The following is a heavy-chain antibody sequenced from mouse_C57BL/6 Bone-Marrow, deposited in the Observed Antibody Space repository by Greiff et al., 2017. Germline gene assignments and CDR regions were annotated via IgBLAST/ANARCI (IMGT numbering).Heavy chain of an antibody. Sequence: VQLQQSGAELVRPGASVKLSCKASGYTFTDYYINWVKQRPGQGLEWIARIYPGSGNTYYNEKFKGKATLTAEKSSSTAYMQLSSLTSEDSAFYFCARGYYGTPWFAYWGQGTLVTVSA. J-gene: IGHJ3*01. D-gene: IGHD1-1*01. V-gene: IGHV1-76*01. CDR3: ARGYYGTPWFAY. CDR1: GYTFTDYY. CDR2: IYPGSGNT.